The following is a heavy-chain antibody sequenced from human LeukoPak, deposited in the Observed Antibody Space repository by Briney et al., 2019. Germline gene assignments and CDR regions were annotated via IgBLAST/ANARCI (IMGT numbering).Heavy chain of an antibody. CDR2: ISSDGSNK. J-gene: IGHJ4*02. V-gene: IGHV3-30*18. Sequence: GGSLRLSCAASEFTFSNYGMHWVRQAPGKGLEWVAVISSDGSNKNYADSVQGRFTISRDNSKNTLYLQMNSLRAEDTAMYYCAKDRTSSIVVVWIDYWGQGTLVTVSS. D-gene: IGHD3-22*01. CDR3: AKDRTSSIVVVWIDY. CDR1: EFTFSNYG.